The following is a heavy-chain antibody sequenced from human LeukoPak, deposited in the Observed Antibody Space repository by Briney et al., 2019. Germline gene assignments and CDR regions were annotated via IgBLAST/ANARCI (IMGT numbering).Heavy chain of an antibody. Sequence: PGESLQISCKGSGYSFTSYWIGWVRQIPGKGLEWMGIIYPGDSDTRYSPSFHGQVTISADKSISTAYLQWSSLKASDTAMYYCARRQASCSNGVCYTLYDMDVWGQGTTVTVSS. J-gene: IGHJ6*02. CDR1: GYSFTSYW. V-gene: IGHV5-51*01. CDR2: IYPGDSDT. D-gene: IGHD2-8*01. CDR3: ARRQASCSNGVCYTLYDMDV.